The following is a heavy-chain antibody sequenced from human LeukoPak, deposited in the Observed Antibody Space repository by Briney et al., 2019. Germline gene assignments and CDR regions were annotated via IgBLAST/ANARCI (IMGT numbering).Heavy chain of an antibody. V-gene: IGHV4-39*07. CDR3: ARTAGVVVVPAAPPINWFDP. D-gene: IGHD2-2*01. Sequence: PSETLSLTCSVSGGSISSSNYYWGWIRQPPGKGLEWIGSIYYSGSTYYNPPLKSRVTISVDKSKNQFSLKLSSVTAADTAVYYCARTAGVVVVPAAPPINWFDPWGQGTLVTVSS. CDR1: GGSISSSNYY. J-gene: IGHJ5*02. CDR2: IYYSGST.